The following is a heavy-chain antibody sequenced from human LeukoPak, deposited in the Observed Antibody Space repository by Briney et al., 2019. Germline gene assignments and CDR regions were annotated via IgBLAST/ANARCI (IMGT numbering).Heavy chain of an antibody. CDR2: IYSGGST. J-gene: IGHJ4*02. D-gene: IGHD4-23*01. CDR1: GFTVSSNY. Sequence: GGSLRLSCAASGFTVSSNYMSWVRQAPGKGLEWVSVIYSGGSTYYADSVKGRFTISRDNSKNTLYLQMNSLRAEDTAVYYCARDREDYGGNADYWGQGTLVTVSS. CDR3: ARDREDYGGNADY. V-gene: IGHV3-66*01.